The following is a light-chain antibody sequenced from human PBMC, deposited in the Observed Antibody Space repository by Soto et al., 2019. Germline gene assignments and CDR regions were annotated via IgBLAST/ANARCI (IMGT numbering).Light chain of an antibody. CDR2: GAS. J-gene: IGKJ2*01. CDR3: QQANSFPRT. Sequence: DIQMTQSPSFLSASVGDRVTITCRASQGIGSWLGWFQQKPGKAPKLLIYGASNLQSGVPSRFSGSGSGTYFTLTISSLQPEDVATYYCQQANSFPRTFGQGTKLDIK. CDR1: QGIGSW. V-gene: IGKV1-12*01.